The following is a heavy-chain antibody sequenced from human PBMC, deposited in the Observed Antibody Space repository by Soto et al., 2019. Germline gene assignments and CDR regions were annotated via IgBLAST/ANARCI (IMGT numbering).Heavy chain of an antibody. J-gene: IGHJ4*02. CDR3: ARHQAGSGNANFDV. V-gene: IGHV5-10-1*04. Sequence: RISCRTVEDWFSVVWVCLVRKLPGKGLEWMGRIDPSNSYVAYSPSFQGQVTISVDRSARTAFLHWSSLKASDSATYYCARHQAGSGNANFDVWGQGSEVTVSS. D-gene: IGHD3-10*01. CDR2: IDPSNSYV. CDR1: EDWFSVVW.